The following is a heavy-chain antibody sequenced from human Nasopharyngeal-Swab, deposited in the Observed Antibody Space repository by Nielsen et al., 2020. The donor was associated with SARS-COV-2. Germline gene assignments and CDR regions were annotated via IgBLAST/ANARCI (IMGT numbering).Heavy chain of an antibody. J-gene: IGHJ4*02. CDR3: ARGGRVGSNSFLDY. CDR2: INPSDSET. D-gene: IGHD2-2*03. CDR1: GYSFSTSW. Sequence: GESLKISCQGSGYSFSTSWIGWVRQVPGKGPEWMGIINPSDSETRYSPSFQGQVTMSADKSINTAYLQWSSLKASDTAMYYCARGGRVGSNSFLDYWGQGTLVTVSS. V-gene: IGHV5-51*01.